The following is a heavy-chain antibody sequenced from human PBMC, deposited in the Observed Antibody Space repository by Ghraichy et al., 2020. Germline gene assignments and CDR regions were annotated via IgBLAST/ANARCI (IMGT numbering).Heavy chain of an antibody. J-gene: IGHJ6*02. Sequence: GSLRLSCAASGFTFSSYAMSWVRQAPGKGLEWVSAISGSGGSTYYADPVKGRFTISRDNSKNTLYLQMNSLRAEDTAVYYCAKDLRLDYGMDVWGQGTTVTVSS. CDR1: GFTFSSYA. V-gene: IGHV3-23*01. CDR3: AKDLRLDYGMDV. CDR2: ISGSGGST.